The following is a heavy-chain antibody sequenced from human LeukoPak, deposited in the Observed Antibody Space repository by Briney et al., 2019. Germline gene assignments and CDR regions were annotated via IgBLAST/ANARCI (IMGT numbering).Heavy chain of an antibody. D-gene: IGHD3-22*01. Sequence: SETLSLTCTVSGGSISSSSYYWGWIRQPPGKGLEWIGSIYYSGSTYYNPSLRSRVTISVDTSKNQFSLKLSSVTAADTAVYYCARVTGYMIEDYFDYWGQGTLVTVSS. CDR2: IYYSGST. CDR1: GGSISSSSYY. V-gene: IGHV4-39*07. J-gene: IGHJ4*02. CDR3: ARVTGYMIEDYFDY.